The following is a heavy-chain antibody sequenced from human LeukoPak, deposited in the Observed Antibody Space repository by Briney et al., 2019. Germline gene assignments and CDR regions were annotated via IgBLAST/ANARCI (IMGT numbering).Heavy chain of an antibody. Sequence: ASVKVSCKASGGTFSSYAISWVRQAPGQGLEWMGGSIPIFGTANYAQKFQGRVTITADESTRTAYLELSSLRSEDTAVYYCARDQRGSGSYRRDLNYWGQGTLVTVSS. D-gene: IGHD3-10*01. J-gene: IGHJ4*02. CDR2: SIPIFGTA. V-gene: IGHV1-69*13. CDR3: ARDQRGSGSYRRDLNY. CDR1: GGTFSSYA.